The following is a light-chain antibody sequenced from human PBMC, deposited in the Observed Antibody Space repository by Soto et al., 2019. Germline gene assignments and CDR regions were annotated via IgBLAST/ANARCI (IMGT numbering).Light chain of an antibody. V-gene: IGKV3-20*01. J-gene: IGKJ1*01. CDR3: QQYGSSHRT. CDR2: GAS. Sequence: EIVLTQSPGTLSLSPGERATLSCRASQSVSSSYLAWYQQKPGQAPRLLIYGASSRATGIPDRFSGCGSGTDFTLTISRLEPEDFAVYYCQQYGSSHRTFGQGTKVEIK. CDR1: QSVSSSY.